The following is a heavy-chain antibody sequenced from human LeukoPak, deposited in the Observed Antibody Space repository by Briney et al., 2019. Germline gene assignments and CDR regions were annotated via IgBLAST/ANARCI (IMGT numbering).Heavy chain of an antibody. J-gene: IGHJ6*02. V-gene: IGHV1-2*06. CDR1: GYTPTVAY. CDR3: ASDILTGYYAMDV. D-gene: IGHD3-9*01. CDR2: ITPNSGGP. Sequence: GASLKVSSKTPGYTPTVAYMYWVRETPGQGRESMGRITPNSGGPNYAQKFQGRVTMTRDTSIITAYMALSRLRSDDTAVYYCASDILTGYYAMDVWGQGTTVTVSS.